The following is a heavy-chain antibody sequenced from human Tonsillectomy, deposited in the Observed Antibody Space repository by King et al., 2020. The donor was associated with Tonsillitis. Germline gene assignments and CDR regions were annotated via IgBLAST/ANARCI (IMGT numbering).Heavy chain of an antibody. CDR3: AREVTATPSPYYYYMDV. V-gene: IGHV4-59*01. D-gene: IGHD2-21*02. CDR2: IYYSGSS. Sequence: QVQLQESGPGLVKPSETLSLTCTVSGGSIRSYYWSWIRQPPGKGLEWIGYIYYSGSSNYNPSLKSRVTISVDTSKNQFSLKLSSVTAADTAVYYCAREVTATPSPYYYYMDVWGKGTTVTVSS. J-gene: IGHJ6*03. CDR1: GGSIRSYY.